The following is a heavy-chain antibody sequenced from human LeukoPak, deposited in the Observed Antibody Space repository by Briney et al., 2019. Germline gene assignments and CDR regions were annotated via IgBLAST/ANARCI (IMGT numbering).Heavy chain of an antibody. Sequence: GGPLRLSCAASGFTFSSYEMNWVRQAPGKGLEWVSYISSSGSTIYYADSVKGRFTISRDNAKNSLYLQMNSLRAEDTAVYYCARVEYGMDVWGQGTTVTVSS. J-gene: IGHJ6*02. V-gene: IGHV3-48*03. CDR3: ARVEYGMDV. CDR1: GFTFSSYE. CDR2: ISSSGSTI.